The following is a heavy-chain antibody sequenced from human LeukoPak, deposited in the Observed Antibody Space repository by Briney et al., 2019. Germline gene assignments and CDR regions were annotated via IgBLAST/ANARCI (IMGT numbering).Heavy chain of an antibody. J-gene: IGHJ4*02. CDR1: GGSISSYY. CDR2: IYSSGTT. V-gene: IGHV4-4*07. Sequence: SETLSLTCTVSGGSISSYYWSWIRQPAVSGLEWIGRIYSSGTTNSNPSLESRVTMSVDMSKNQFSLRLSSVTVADTAVYYCAGGSSGWYSIDYWGQGILVTVSS. CDR3: AGGSSGWYSIDY. D-gene: IGHD6-19*01.